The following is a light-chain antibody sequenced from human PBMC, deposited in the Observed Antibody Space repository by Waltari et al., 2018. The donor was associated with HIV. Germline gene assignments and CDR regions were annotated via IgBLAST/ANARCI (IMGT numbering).Light chain of an antibody. J-gene: IGLJ3*02. CDR2: EVS. CDR1: SRDYNS. CDR3: TSYISSSTPV. V-gene: IGLV2-14*01. Sequence: QSALTQPASVSGSPGQSITISCTGTSRDYNSVSWYQPHPGKAPKVIIYEVSNRPSGVSNRFSGSKSGYTASLTISGLQAEDEADYFCTSYISSSTPVFGGGTKVTVL.